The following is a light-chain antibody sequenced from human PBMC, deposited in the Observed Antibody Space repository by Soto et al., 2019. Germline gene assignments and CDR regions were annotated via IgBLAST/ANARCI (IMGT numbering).Light chain of an antibody. V-gene: IGKV3-20*01. J-gene: IGKJ1*01. CDR3: QQYVNSPGT. CDR2: GAS. CDR1: QIVNSDY. Sequence: EIVLTQSPGTLSLSPGERATLSCGASQIVNSDYFAWFQLKPGQAPRLLIYGASRGATGIPDRFSGSGSGTDFTLTINRLEPEDFAMYYCQQYVNSPGTFGQGSRIEIK.